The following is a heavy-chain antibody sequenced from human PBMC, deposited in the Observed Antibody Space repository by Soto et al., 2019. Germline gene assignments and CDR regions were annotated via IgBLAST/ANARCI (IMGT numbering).Heavy chain of an antibody. CDR1: GFTFSSYC. V-gene: IGHV3-33*01. CDR2: IWYDGSNK. D-gene: IGHD3-10*01. J-gene: IGHJ6*02. Sequence: LSLYCAASGFTFSSYCMHWVRQAPGKGLEWVAVIWYDGSNKYYADSVKGRFTISRDNSKNTLYLQMNSLRAEDTAVYYCARECLWFELYYGMDVWGQGNTVTVSS. CDR3: ARECLWFELYYGMDV.